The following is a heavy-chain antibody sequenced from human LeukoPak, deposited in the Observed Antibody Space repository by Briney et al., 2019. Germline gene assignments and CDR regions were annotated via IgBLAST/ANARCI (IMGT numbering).Heavy chain of an antibody. V-gene: IGHV3-23*01. CDR2: ISGSGGST. CDR1: GFTFSSYA. J-gene: IGHJ4*02. Sequence: GGSLRLSCAASGFTFSSYAMSWVRQAPGKGLEWVSAISGSGGSTYYADSVKGRFTISRDNSKNTLYLQMNSLRAEDTAVYYCAKKPSGYTYGGYFDYWGQGTLVTASS. CDR3: AKKPSGYTYGGYFDY. D-gene: IGHD5-18*01.